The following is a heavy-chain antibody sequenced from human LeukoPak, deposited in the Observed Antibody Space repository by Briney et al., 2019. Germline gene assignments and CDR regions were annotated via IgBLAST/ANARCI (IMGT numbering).Heavy chain of an antibody. CDR2: IFYSGST. J-gene: IGHJ4*02. CDR1: GGSISTSSYY. CDR3: ARETDGFFDY. V-gene: IGHV4-39*07. D-gene: IGHD5-24*01. Sequence: PSETLSLTCTVSGGSISTSSYYWGWVRQPPGKGLEWIGNIFYSGSTYYSPSLKSRVTISLDTSRNQFSLKLSSVTAADTAVYYCARETDGFFDYWGQGTLVTVSS.